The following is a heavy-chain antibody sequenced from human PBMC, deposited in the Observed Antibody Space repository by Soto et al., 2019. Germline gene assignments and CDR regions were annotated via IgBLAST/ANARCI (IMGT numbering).Heavy chain of an antibody. J-gene: IGHJ5*02. CDR3: ARHFIAARLNWFDP. D-gene: IGHD6-6*01. V-gene: IGHV5-10-1*01. Sequence: GESLKISCKGSGYSFTSYWISWVRPMPGKGLEWMGRIDPSDSYTNYSPSFQGHVTISADKSISTAYLQWSSLKASDTAMYYCARHFIAARLNWFDPRGQRSLVTVSS. CDR1: GYSFTSYW. CDR2: IDPSDSYT.